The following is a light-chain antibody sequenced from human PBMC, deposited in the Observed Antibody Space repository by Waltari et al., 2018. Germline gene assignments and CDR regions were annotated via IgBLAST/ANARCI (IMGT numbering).Light chain of an antibody. Sequence: EIVLTQSPATLSLSPGERATLSCRASQSIDNYLAWYQQKPGQAPRLLVYDASYRATGYPVRFSCSGSGTDFTLTIHSLEPEDFAVYYWQQRATWPITFGQGARLEIK. CDR2: DAS. J-gene: IGKJ5*01. V-gene: IGKV3-11*01. CDR3: QQRATWPIT. CDR1: QSIDNY.